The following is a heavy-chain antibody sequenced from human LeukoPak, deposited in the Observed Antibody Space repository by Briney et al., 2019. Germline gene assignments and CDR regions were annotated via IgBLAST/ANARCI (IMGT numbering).Heavy chain of an antibody. V-gene: IGHV3-30*18. D-gene: IGHD3-10*01. CDR3: AKGSGGSGSFYNHFDC. CDR1: GLSFNSCG. J-gene: IGHJ4*02. CDR2: ISSDGSNK. Sequence: PGRSLRLSCAASGLSFNSCGMHWVRQAPGKGLEWVAVISSDGSNKYYADSVKGRFTISGDNSKNTLSLQMNSLRTEDTAVFYCAKGSGGSGSFYNHFDCWGQGTLVTVSS.